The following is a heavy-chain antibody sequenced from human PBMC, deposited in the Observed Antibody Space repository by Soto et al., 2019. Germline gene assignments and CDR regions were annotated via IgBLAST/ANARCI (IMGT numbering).Heavy chain of an antibody. D-gene: IGHD4-17*01. J-gene: IGHJ4*02. Sequence: ELELLESGGGLVQPGGSLRLSCAASGFTFSSYGMVWVRQTPAKGLEWVATISASGNSADYLDSVKGRFTIARDNSRNLLFLQLNSLSADDTAVYYCASATTPTEYWGQGTQVTVSS. CDR3: ASATTPTEY. CDR1: GFTFSSYG. V-gene: IGHV3-23*01. CDR2: ISASGNSA.